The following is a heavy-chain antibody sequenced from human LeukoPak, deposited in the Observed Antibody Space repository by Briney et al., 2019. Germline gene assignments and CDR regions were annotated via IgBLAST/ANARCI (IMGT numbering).Heavy chain of an antibody. J-gene: IGHJ4*02. CDR3: ARNRGYSYGQKRGYFDY. D-gene: IGHD5-18*01. CDR1: GGSFSGYY. Sequence: SETLSLTCAVYGGSFSGYYWSWIRQPPGKGLEWIGEINHSGSTNYNPSLKSRVTISVDTSKNQFSLKLSSVTAADTAVYYCARNRGYSYGQKRGYFDYWGQGTLVTVSS. V-gene: IGHV4-34*01. CDR2: INHSGST.